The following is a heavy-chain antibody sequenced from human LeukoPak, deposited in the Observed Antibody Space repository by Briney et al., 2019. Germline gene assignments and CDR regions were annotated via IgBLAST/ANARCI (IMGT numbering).Heavy chain of an antibody. D-gene: IGHD3-3*01. CDR3: ARTNYDFWSSYSFYFDC. CDR1: GFTFSNYA. CDR2: ISGNSGNT. Sequence: GGSLRLSCAASGFTFSNYAMSWVRQAPGKGLEWVSGISGNSGNTYYADSVKGRFTISRDNSKNTLSLQMNSLRAEDTAVYYCARTNYDFWSSYSFYFDCWGQGALVTVSS. J-gene: IGHJ4*02. V-gene: IGHV3-23*01.